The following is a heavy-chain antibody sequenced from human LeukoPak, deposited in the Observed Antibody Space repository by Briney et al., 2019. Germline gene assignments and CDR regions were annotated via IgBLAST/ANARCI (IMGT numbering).Heavy chain of an antibody. CDR2: IYYSGST. J-gene: IGHJ4*02. V-gene: IGHV4-59*01. D-gene: IGHD6-19*01. CDR1: SGSISSYY. Sequence: SETLSLTCTVSSGSISSYYWSWIRQPPGKALEGIGHIYYSGSTNYNPSLKSRVSISVDTSKNQFYLKLSSVTAADTVVYYCARGRGGGRLSSSLPDYWGQGTLVTVSS. CDR3: ARGRGGGRLSSSLPDY.